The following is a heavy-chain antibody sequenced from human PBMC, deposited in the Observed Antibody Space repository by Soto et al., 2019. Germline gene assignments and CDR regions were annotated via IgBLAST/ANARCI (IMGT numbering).Heavy chain of an antibody. D-gene: IGHD4-17*01. CDR2: IYYSGST. CDR1: GGSISSYY. CDR3: ARVPHDYGDYVVYFDY. Sequence: SETLSLTCTVSGGSISSYYWSWIRQPPGKGLEWIGYIYYSGSTNYNPSLKSRVTISVDTSKNQFSLKLSSVTAADTAVYYCARVPHDYGDYVVYFDYWGQGTLVTVSS. J-gene: IGHJ4*02. V-gene: IGHV4-59*01.